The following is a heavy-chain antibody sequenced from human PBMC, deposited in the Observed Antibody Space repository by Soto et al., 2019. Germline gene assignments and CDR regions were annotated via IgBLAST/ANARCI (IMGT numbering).Heavy chain of an antibody. CDR1: GGSITSAGYY. V-gene: IGHV4-31*03. CDR2: IYYSGTT. CDR3: ARENQRVPLGYYFDS. J-gene: IGHJ4*02. Sequence: SETLSLTCTVSGGSITSAGYYWTWIRQHPGKGLEWIACIYYSGTTSYSPSLRSRLTISVDTSKSQFSLKLTSVTAADTAVYYLARENQRVPLGYYFDSWGQGTLVTVSS.